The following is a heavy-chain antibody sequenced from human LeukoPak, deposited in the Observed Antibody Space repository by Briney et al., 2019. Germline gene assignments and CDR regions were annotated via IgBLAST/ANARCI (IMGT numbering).Heavy chain of an antibody. V-gene: IGHV3-74*01. Sequence: PGGSLRLSCAASGFTFSSYWMHWVRQAPGKGLVWVSRINTDGSITNYADSVKGRFTISRDNAKNSLYLQMNSLRAEDTAVYYCARKYSGYDYHFDYWGQGTLVTVSS. D-gene: IGHD5-12*01. J-gene: IGHJ4*02. CDR3: ARKYSGYDYHFDY. CDR1: GFTFSSYW. CDR2: INTDGSIT.